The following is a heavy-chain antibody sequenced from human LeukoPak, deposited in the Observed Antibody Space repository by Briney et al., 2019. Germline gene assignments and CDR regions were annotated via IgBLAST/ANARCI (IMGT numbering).Heavy chain of an antibody. Sequence: PGGSLRLSCAASGFTVSSNYMSWVRQAPGKGLEWLAFIRYDGSNKHYADSVRGRFTISRDNSRNTLYLEMNSLRAEDTAVYYCARDPPYTTAMVPFYYYYGMDVWGQGTTVTVSS. D-gene: IGHD5-18*01. V-gene: IGHV3-30*02. CDR1: GFTVSSNY. J-gene: IGHJ6*02. CDR3: ARDPPYTTAMVPFYYYYGMDV. CDR2: IRYDGSNK.